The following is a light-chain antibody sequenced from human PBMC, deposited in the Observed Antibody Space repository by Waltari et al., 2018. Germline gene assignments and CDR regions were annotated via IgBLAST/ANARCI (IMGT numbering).Light chain of an antibody. V-gene: IGKV3-15*01. CDR2: GAS. CDR3: QQYYSFPPYT. J-gene: IGKJ2*01. Sequence: EIVMTQSPATLSVSPGERATLSCRASQSVSSNLAWYQQKPGQAPRLLIYGASTRATGISARFSGSGSGTEFTLTISSLQAEDVAVYYCQQYYSFPPYTFGQGTKLEIK. CDR1: QSVSSN.